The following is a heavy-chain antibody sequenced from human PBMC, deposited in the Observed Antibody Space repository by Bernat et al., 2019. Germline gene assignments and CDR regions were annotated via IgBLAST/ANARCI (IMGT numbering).Heavy chain of an antibody. V-gene: IGHV1-2*02. CDR1: GYTFTGYY. CDR2: INPNSGGT. J-gene: IGHJ4*02. CDR3: ARELGYCSGGSYAGGRIIKNYFDY. D-gene: IGHD2-15*01. Sequence: QVQLVQSGAEVKKPGASVKVSCKASGYTFTGYYMHWVRQAPGQGLEWMGWINPNSGGTNYAQKFQGRVTMTRDTSISTAYMELSRLRSDDTTVYYCARELGYCSGGSYAGGRIIKNYFDYWGQGTLVTVSS.